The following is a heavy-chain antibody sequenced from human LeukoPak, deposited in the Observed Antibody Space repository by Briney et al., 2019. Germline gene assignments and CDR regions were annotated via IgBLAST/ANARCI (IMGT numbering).Heavy chain of an antibody. CDR3: ARWGDGGSYFVY. CDR2: VSSSSSYI. CDR1: GFTFSTYS. D-gene: IGHD3-16*01. V-gene: IGHV3-21*01. Sequence: GGSLRLSCAASGFTFSTYSMNWVRQAPGKGLEWVSSVSSSSSYIYYADSVKGRFTISRDNAKNSLYLQMNSLRAEDTAVYYCARWGDGGSYFVYWGQGTLVTVSS. J-gene: IGHJ4*02.